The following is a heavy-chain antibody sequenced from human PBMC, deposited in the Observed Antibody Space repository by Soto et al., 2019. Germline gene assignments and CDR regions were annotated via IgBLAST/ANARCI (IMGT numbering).Heavy chain of an antibody. Sequence: QVQLLQSGAEVREPGASVKVSCKTSGYTFTTYGLAWVRQAPGQGLEWVGWMNTYNDNTKYAQKFQGRVTMTADTGTATAFLDLWGLRSDDSAAYYCATTFNPYDSLGYYPLKWGEGTLFSVS. CDR3: ATTFNPYDSLGYYPLK. V-gene: IGHV1-18*01. CDR2: MNTYNDNT. J-gene: IGHJ4*01. D-gene: IGHD3-22*01. CDR1: GYTFTTYG.